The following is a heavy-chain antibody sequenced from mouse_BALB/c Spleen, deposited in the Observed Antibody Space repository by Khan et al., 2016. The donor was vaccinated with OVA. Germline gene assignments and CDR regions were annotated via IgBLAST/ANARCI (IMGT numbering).Heavy chain of an antibody. J-gene: IGHJ3*01. V-gene: IGHV2-2*02. D-gene: IGHD2-4*01. CDR2: IWSGGST. Sequence: QVQLKQSGPGLVQPSQSLSITCTVSGFSLTTYGVHWVRQSPGKGLEWLGVIWSGGSTEYNAAFISRLSISKSNSKSHVFFKMNSLQANDTAIYYCARNNDYDEGFAYWGKGTLVTVSA. CDR3: ARNNDYDEGFAY. CDR1: GFSLTTYG.